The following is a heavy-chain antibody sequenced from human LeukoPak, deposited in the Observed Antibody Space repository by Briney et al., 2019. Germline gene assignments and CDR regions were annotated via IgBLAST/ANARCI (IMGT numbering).Heavy chain of an antibody. D-gene: IGHD7-27*01. J-gene: IGHJ4*02. CDR2: IRYDGSNK. V-gene: IGHV3-30*02. Sequence: GGSLRLSRAASGFTFSSYDMHWVRQSPGKGLEWVAFIRYDGSNKHYADSVKGRFTISRDNSKNTLYLQMNSLRAEDTAVYFCANLGMGIDYWGQGTLVTVST. CDR3: ANLGMGIDY. CDR1: GFTFSSYD.